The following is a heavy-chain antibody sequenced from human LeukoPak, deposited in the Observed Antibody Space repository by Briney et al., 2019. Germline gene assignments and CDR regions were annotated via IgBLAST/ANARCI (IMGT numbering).Heavy chain of an antibody. CDR1: GYSMSSDYY. Sequence: SETLSLTCTVSGYSMSSDYYWGWIRQSPGKGLEWIANVYRSGSTYYNPSLMSRVTISLDTSKYQFSLRLSSVTAADTAVYYCVVFSSGWSYFDYWAREPWSPSPQ. CDR3: VVFSSGWSYFDY. CDR2: VYRSGST. D-gene: IGHD6-19*01. J-gene: IGHJ4*02. V-gene: IGHV4-38-2*02.